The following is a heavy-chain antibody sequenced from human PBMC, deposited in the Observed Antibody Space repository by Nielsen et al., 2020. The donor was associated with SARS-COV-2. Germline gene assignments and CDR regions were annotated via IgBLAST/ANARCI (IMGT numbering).Heavy chain of an antibody. J-gene: IGHJ5*02. Sequence: GESLKISCAGSGFTFSNYAMHWVRQAPGKGLKWVAVISYDGRNTYYADSVKGRFTISRHNSKNTLYLQMNSLRAEDAAVYYCARWGIAAAEDWFDPWGQGTLVTVSS. D-gene: IGHD6-13*01. CDR2: ISYDGRNT. CDR1: GFTFSNYA. V-gene: IGHV3-30*01. CDR3: ARWGIAAAEDWFDP.